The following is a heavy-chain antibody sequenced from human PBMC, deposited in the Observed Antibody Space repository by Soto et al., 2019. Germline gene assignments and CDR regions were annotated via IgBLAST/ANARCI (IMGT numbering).Heavy chain of an antibody. CDR1: GASIISRRW. CDR3: ASRDPYGDYAHAFDI. CDR2: VFHSGST. D-gene: IGHD4-17*01. J-gene: IGHJ3*02. Sequence: QVQLQESGPGLVRPSGTLSLTCAVSGASIISRRWWNWVRQPPGKELEWIGDVFHSGSTDYSPSLRSRVTISVDKPKNQFSLNLISVTAPDTAIYYCASRDPYGDYAHAFDIWGQGTMVTVSS. V-gene: IGHV4-4*02.